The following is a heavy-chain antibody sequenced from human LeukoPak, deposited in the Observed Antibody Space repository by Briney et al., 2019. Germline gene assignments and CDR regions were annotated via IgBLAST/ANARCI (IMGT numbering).Heavy chain of an antibody. V-gene: IGHV3-11*01. J-gene: IGHJ5*02. Sequence: PGGSLRLSCAASGFTFNDYYMSWIRQAPGKGLEWLSYINIGGTNTRYADSVKGRFTISRDNAKKSLYLEMNNLRAEDTAVHYCATDGAGLDTWGQGVLVTVSS. CDR2: INIGGTNT. CDR1: GFTFNDYY. CDR3: ATDGAGLDT.